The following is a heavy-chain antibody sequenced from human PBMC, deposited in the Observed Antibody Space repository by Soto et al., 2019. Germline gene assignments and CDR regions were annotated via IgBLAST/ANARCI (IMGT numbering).Heavy chain of an antibody. J-gene: IGHJ6*02. Sequence: QVQLVQSGAEVKKPGASVKVSCKASGYTFTSYDINWVRQATGQGLEWMGWMNPNSGNTGYAQKFQGRVTMTRNTSISKAYRARSSLRDEDSDVYYCARGTIAVAGRLAPGGGYYGRDVWGQGTTVTVSS. CDR3: ARGTIAVAGRLAPGGGYYGRDV. CDR1: GYTFTSYD. D-gene: IGHD6-19*01. CDR2: MNPNSGNT. V-gene: IGHV1-8*01.